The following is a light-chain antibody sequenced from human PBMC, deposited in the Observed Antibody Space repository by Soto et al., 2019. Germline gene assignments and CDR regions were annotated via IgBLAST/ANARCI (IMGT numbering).Light chain of an antibody. V-gene: IGKV3-11*01. Sequence: EIVLTQSPATLSLSPGERATLSCRASQSVSSYLAWYQQKPGQTPRLLIYDASNRATGIPARFSGSGSGIDFTLTISILEPEDFAVYYCQQRSNWPLTFGGGTKVEIK. CDR2: DAS. J-gene: IGKJ4*01. CDR1: QSVSSY. CDR3: QQRSNWPLT.